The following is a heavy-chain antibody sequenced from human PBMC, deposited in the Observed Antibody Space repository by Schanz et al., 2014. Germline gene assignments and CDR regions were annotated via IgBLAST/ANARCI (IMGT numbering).Heavy chain of an antibody. J-gene: IGHJ4*02. V-gene: IGHV3-30*09. Sequence: QVQLLESGGGVVQPGRSLRLSCAASGFTFSRHAMHLVRQAAGKGLEWVAAITYDGSNKYYAESVKGRFAISRDNSKDTLYLQMNSLRTEDTAVYYCAGDWASGRYYSDYWGQGTLVTVSS. CDR2: ITYDGSNK. CDR3: AGDWASGRYYSDY. CDR1: GFTFSRHA. D-gene: IGHD1-26*01.